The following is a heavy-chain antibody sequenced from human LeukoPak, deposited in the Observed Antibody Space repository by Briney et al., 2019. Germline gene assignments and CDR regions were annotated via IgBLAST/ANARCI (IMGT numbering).Heavy chain of an antibody. Sequence: HPGGSLSLSCAVSGFTLSSYAMHCVRPAPGGGGEWVAVISYDGSNKYSADSVKGRFTISRDNSKNTLYLQMNSLRAEDTAVYDCARAMAFDIWGQGTMVTVSS. V-gene: IGHV3-30-3*01. CDR2: ISYDGSNK. D-gene: IGHD2-2*01. CDR1: GFTLSSYA. CDR3: ARAMAFDI. J-gene: IGHJ3*02.